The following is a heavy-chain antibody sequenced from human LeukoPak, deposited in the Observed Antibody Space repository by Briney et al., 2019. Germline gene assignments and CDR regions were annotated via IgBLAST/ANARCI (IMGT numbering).Heavy chain of an antibody. CDR1: SFTFSSYV. CDR3: AKDMHDVKITMVRGVTQSDY. CDR2: VSTTGGST. J-gene: IGHJ4*02. Sequence: GGSLRLSCGASSFTFSSYVMSWVRQAPGKGLEWVSTVSTTGGSTYYADSVKGRFTISRDNSKDTLYLQMNSLRAEDTAVYYCAKDMHDVKITMVRGVTQSDYWGQGTLVTVSS. V-gene: IGHV3-23*01. D-gene: IGHD3-10*01.